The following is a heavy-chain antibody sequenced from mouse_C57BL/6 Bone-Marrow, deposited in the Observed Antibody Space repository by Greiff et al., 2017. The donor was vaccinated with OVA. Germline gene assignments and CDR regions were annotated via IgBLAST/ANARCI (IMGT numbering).Heavy chain of an antibody. Sequence: EVKLMESGGGLVQSGRSLRLSCATSGFTFSDFYMEWVRQAPGKGLEWIAASRNKANDYTTEYSASVKGRFIVSRDTSHSILYLQMNALRAEDTAIYYCARDDYYWYFDVWGTGTTVTVSS. CDR1: GFTFSDFY. CDR2: SRNKANDYTT. V-gene: IGHV7-1*01. CDR3: ARDDYYWYFDV. J-gene: IGHJ1*03.